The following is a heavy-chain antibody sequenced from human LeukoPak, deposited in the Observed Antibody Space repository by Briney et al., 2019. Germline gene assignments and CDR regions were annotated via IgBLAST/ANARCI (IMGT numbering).Heavy chain of an antibody. D-gene: IGHD1-7*01. J-gene: IGHJ5*02. CDR1: GGSIRSYY. CDR3: ARTNWNYFGVYWFDP. CDR2: IYTSGST. V-gene: IGHV4-4*09. Sequence: SEALSLTCTVSGGSIRSYYWSWIRQPPGKGLEWIGYIYTSGSTNYNPSLKSRVTISVDTSKNQFSLKLSSVTAADTAVYFCARTNWNYFGVYWFDPWGQGTLVTVSS.